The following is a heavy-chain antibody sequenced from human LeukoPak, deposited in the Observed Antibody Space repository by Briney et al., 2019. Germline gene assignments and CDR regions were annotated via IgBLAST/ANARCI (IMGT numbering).Heavy chain of an antibody. V-gene: IGHV4-61*02. CDR1: GGSISSGSYY. Sequence: SETLSLTCTVSGGSISSGSYYWSWIRQPAGKGLEWIGRIYTSGSTNYNPSLKSRVTISVDTSKNQFSLKLSSVTAADTAVYYCTTAPHHYDSHFDYWGQGTLVTVSS. J-gene: IGHJ4*02. CDR3: TTAPHHYDSHFDY. CDR2: IYTSGST. D-gene: IGHD5-12*01.